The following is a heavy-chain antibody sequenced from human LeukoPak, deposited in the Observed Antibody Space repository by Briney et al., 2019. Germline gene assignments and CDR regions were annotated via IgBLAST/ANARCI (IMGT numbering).Heavy chain of an antibody. J-gene: IGHJ3*02. CDR1: GGSISSGGYY. D-gene: IGHD3-22*01. CDR2: IYYSGST. V-gene: IGHV4-31*03. Sequence: SQTLSLTCTVSGGSISSGGYYWSWIRQHPGKGLEWIGYIYYSGSTYYNPSLKSRVTISVDTSKNQFSLKLSSVTAADTAVYYCARDPPYYDSSGRDDAFDIWGQGTMVTVSS. CDR3: ARDPPYYDSSGRDDAFDI.